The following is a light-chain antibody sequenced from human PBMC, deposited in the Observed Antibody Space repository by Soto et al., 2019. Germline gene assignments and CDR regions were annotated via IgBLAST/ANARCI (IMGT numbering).Light chain of an antibody. CDR1: SSNIGAGYD. V-gene: IGLV1-40*01. CDR2: GNS. Sequence: QSVLTQPPSVSGAPGQRVTISCTGSSSNIGAGYDVHWYQQLPGTAPKLLIYGNSNRPSGVPDRFSGSQSGTSASLAITGLQDEDEADYYCKSYDSSLRGSVFGGGTTLTVL. CDR3: KSYDSSLRGSV. J-gene: IGLJ2*01.